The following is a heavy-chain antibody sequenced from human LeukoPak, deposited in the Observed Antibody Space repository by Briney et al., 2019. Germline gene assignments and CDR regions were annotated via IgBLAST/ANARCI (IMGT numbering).Heavy chain of an antibody. CDR3: ARASTTVPNLLDN. D-gene: IGHD4-17*01. J-gene: IGHJ4*02. Sequence: GRSLRLSCVAAGFTFVIYWMHCARQPPGKGLLWLSRINGDGSSKNYADTVKGRFTISRDNAKNTLYLQMNSLRAEDTAVYYCARASTTVPNLLDNWGQGTLVTVSS. V-gene: IGHV3-74*01. CDR2: INGDGSSK. CDR1: GFTFVIYW.